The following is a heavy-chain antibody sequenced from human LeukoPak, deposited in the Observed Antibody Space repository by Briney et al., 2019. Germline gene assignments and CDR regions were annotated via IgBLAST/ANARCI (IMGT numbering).Heavy chain of an antibody. V-gene: IGHV3-49*03. Sequence: PGGSLRLSCAASGFTVSSNYMSWFRQAPGEGLEWVGLIKSRAYGGTTEYAASVKGRFTISRDDSKGIAYLQMNSVETEDTAVYYCTRFEAYFHDRSPYNHEAFDIWGQGTTVTVSS. CDR1: GFTVSSNY. D-gene: IGHD3-10*01. CDR3: TRFEAYFHDRSPYNHEAFDI. J-gene: IGHJ3*02. CDR2: IKSRAYGGTT.